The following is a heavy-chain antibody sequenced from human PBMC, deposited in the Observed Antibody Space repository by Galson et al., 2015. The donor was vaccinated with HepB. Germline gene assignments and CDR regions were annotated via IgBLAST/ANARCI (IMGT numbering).Heavy chain of an antibody. CDR2: IWYDGSNK. CDR1: GFTFSSYG. CDR3: AREYSSRKRTFDY. D-gene: IGHD6-13*01. J-gene: IGHJ4*02. V-gene: IGHV3-33*08. Sequence: SLRLSCAASGFTFSSYGMHWVRQAPGKGLEWVAGIWYDGSNKYYADSVKGRFTISRDNSKNTLYLQMNSLRAEDTAVYYCAREYSSRKRTFDYWGQGTLVTVSS.